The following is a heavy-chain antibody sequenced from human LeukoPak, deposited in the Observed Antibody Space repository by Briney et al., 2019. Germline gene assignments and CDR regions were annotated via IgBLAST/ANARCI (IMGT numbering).Heavy chain of an antibody. V-gene: IGHV3-53*01. D-gene: IGHD3-22*01. Sequence: GGSLRLSCAASGFTVRNNFMYWVRQAPGKGLEWVSVIHSGGNTGYADSVKGRFTISRDDSKNTLYVQVNSLGTEDTAAYYCAKGSYYDSSGSFYFDYWGQGTLVTVSS. CDR1: GFTVRNNF. J-gene: IGHJ4*02. CDR3: AKGSYYDSSGSFYFDY. CDR2: IHSGGNT.